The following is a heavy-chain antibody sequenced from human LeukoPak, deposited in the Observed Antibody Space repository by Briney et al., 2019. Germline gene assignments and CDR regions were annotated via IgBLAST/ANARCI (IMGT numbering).Heavy chain of an antibody. J-gene: IGHJ3*02. Sequence: SETLSLTCAVYGGSFSGYYWSWIRQPPGKGLEWIGEINHSGSTNYNPSLKSRVTISVDTSKNQFSLKLSSVTAADTAVYHCARESHYDYVWGSYRYPDIWGQGTMVTVSS. D-gene: IGHD3-16*02. CDR1: GGSFSGYY. V-gene: IGHV4-34*01. CDR2: INHSGST. CDR3: ARESHYDYVWGSYRYPDI.